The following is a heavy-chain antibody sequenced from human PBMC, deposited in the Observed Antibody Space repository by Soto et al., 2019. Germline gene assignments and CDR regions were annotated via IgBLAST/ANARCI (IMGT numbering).Heavy chain of an antibody. V-gene: IGHV3-30-3*01. CDR2: ISSDGTNK. CDR3: ARRRGYSYGSLDY. CDR1: GFDFTAYV. J-gene: IGHJ4*02. Sequence: PGGSLRLSCAASGFDFTAYVMHWVRQAPGKGLEWVALISSDGTNKHYADSMKGRFTISRDNSRNTLYLQMNSLRPEDTAVYYCARRRGYSYGSLDYWGQGTLVTVSS. D-gene: IGHD5-18*01.